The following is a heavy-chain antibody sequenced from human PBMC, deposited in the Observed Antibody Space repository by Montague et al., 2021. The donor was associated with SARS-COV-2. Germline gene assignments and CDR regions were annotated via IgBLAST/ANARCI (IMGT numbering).Heavy chain of an antibody. V-gene: IGHV4-39*01. CDR1: GGSISSSSYY. CDR3: ARKASRGITTFGVVTASYYFDY. CDR2: IYYSGST. J-gene: IGHJ4*02. Sequence: SDTLSLTRTVSGGSISSSSYYWGWIRQPPGKGLEWIGSIYYSGSTYYNPSLKSRVTISVDTSKNQFSLKLSSVTAADTAVYYCARKASRGITTFGVVTASYYFDYWDQGTLVTVSS. D-gene: IGHD3-3*01.